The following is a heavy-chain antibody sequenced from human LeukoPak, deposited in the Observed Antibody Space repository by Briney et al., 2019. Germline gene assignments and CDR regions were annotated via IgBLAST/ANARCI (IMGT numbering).Heavy chain of an antibody. Sequence: ASVKVSCKASGYTFTSYDINWVRQATGQGLEWMGWMNPNSGNTGYAQKFQGRVTMTRNTSISTAYMELSSLRSEDTAVYYCAKKGGRRFYYYGMDVGAKGTRVTVSS. CDR2: MNPNSGNT. J-gene: IGHJ6*04. CDR3: AKKGGRRFYYYGMDV. CDR1: GYTFTSYD. V-gene: IGHV1-8*01. D-gene: IGHD3-16*01.